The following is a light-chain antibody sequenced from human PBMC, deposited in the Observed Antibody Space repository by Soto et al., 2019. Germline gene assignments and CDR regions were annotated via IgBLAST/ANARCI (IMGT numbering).Light chain of an antibody. CDR3: QQPSHWPPWT. CDR1: ENVRTF. Sequence: EVVLTQSPATLFLSPGERATRSCSASENVRTFVDWYQQKPGQAPRLLIHGASNRATGIPHRFSGSGSGTDFTLTISNLEPEDFAVYYCQQPSHWPPWTVGPGTKVDIK. V-gene: IGKV3-11*01. CDR2: GAS. J-gene: IGKJ1*01.